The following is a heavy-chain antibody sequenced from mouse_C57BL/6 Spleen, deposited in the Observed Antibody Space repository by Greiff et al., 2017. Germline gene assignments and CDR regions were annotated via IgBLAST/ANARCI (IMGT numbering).Heavy chain of an antibody. D-gene: IGHD2-1*01. CDR2: IDPSDSET. Sequence: QVQLQQPGAELVRPGSSVKLSCNASGYTFTSYWMHWVKQRPIQGLEWIGNIDPSDSETHYNQKFKDKATLTVDKSSSTAYMQLSSLTSEDSAVYYCARDYGSPDYYAMDDWGQGTSVTVSS. J-gene: IGHJ4*01. CDR3: ARDYGSPDYYAMDD. V-gene: IGHV1-52*01. CDR1: GYTFTSYW.